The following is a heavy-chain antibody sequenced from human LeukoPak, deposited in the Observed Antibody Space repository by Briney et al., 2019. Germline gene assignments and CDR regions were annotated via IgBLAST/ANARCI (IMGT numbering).Heavy chain of an antibody. CDR1: GASSISSGYW. CDR3: ARGRPNLTIAARRRGNWFDP. D-gene: IGHD6-6*01. Sequence: SETLSLTCVVSGASSISSGYWWSWVRQPPGKGLEWIGEIHHSGNTNFNPSLKSRATISVDKSKNQFSLKLSSVTAADTAVYYCARGRPNLTIAARRRGNWFDPWGQGTLVTVSS. J-gene: IGHJ5*02. V-gene: IGHV4-4*02. CDR2: IHHSGNT.